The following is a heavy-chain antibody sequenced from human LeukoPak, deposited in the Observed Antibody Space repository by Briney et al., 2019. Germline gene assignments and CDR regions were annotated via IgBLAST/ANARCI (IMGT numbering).Heavy chain of an antibody. J-gene: IGHJ4*02. V-gene: IGHV4-59*08. CDR3: ARLDNWNDEDY. Sequence: SETLSLTCSVSGGSISSYYWSWIRQPPGKGLEWIGYIYYSGSTNYNPSLKSRVTISVDTSKNQFSLKLSSVTAADTAVYYCARLDNWNDEDYWGQGTLVTVSS. CDR2: IYYSGST. CDR1: GGSISSYY. D-gene: IGHD1-1*01.